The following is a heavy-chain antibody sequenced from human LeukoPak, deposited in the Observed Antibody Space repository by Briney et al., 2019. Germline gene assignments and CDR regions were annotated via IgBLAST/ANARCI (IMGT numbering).Heavy chain of an antibody. CDR3: ARKENAYYYFDY. CDR2: IYYSGST. Sequence: PSETLSLTCTVSGGSISSSSYYWGWIRQPPGKGLEWIGSIYYSGSTYYNPSLKSRVTMSVDTSKNQFSLKLSSVTAVDTAVYYCARKENAYYYFDYWGQGTLVTVSS. D-gene: IGHD3-16*01. CDR1: GGSISSSSYY. V-gene: IGHV4-39*07. J-gene: IGHJ4*02.